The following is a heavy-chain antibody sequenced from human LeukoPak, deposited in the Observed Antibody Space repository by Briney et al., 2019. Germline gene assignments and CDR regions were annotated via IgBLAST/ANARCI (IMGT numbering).Heavy chain of an antibody. J-gene: IGHJ6*03. CDR2: IYYSGST. CDR1: GGSISSSSYY. D-gene: IGHD6-13*01. Sequence: PSETLSLTCTVSGGSISSSSYYWGWIRQPPGKGLEWIGSIYYSGSTYYNPSLKSRVTISVDTSKNQFSLKLSSVTAADTAVYYCARGDSSSWYWNYYYYYMDVWGKGTTVTVSS. V-gene: IGHV4-39*07. CDR3: ARGDSSSWYWNYYYYYMDV.